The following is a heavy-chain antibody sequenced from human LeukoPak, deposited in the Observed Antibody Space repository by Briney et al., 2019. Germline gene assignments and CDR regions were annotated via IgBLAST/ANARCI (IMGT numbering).Heavy chain of an antibody. Sequence: PGRSLRLPCAASGFTFSSYWMNWARQAPGKGLEWVASINHNGNVNYYVDSVKGRFTISRDNAKNSLYLQMSNLRAEDTAVYFCARGGGLDVWGQGATVAVSS. CDR1: GFTFSSYW. CDR2: INHNGNVN. D-gene: IGHD3-16*01. J-gene: IGHJ6*02. CDR3: ARGGGLDV. V-gene: IGHV3-7*03.